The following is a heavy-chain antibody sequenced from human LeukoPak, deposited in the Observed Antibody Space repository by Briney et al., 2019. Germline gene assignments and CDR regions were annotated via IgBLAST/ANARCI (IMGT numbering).Heavy chain of an antibody. CDR3: ARGGKGRWLQF. D-gene: IGHD5-24*01. J-gene: IGHJ4*02. CDR2: ISGSGCST. Sequence: GGSLRLSCAASGFTFSSYGMSWVRQAPGKGLEWVSAISGSGCSTYYADSVKGRFTISRDNSKNTLYLQMNSLRAEDTAVYYCARGGKGRWLQFWGQGTLVTVSS. V-gene: IGHV3-23*01. CDR1: GFTFSSYG.